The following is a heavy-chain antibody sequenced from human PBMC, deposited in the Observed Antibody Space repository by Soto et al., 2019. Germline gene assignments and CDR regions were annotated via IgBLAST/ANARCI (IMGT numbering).Heavy chain of an antibody. CDR2: IYHSGTT. J-gene: IGHJ4*02. V-gene: IGHV4-4*02. CDR1: GGSFSSSNW. Sequence: QVQLQQSGPGLLKPSGTLSLTCAVSGGSFSSSNWRSWLRPPPGKGLWRIGVIYHSGTTNYHPSLKSGVTISVYQPKHPFALTVSSVTAADTAVYFFAGYYGLSRAFDDWGQGTLVTVSS. D-gene: IGHD3-3*01. CDR3: AGYYGLSRAFDD.